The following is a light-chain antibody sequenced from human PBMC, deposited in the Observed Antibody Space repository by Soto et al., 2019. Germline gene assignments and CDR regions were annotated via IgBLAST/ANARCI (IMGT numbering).Light chain of an antibody. J-gene: IGKJ2*01. V-gene: IGKV3-20*01. Sequence: EIVLTQSPGTLSLSPGERATLSCRASQSVSDSWLAWYQQKPGQSPRLLIHGAFNRATGITHRFSGSGSGTDFTLTISRLKPEDFAVYYCQQYGSSPRTFGQGTKLEIK. CDR1: QSVSDSW. CDR2: GAF. CDR3: QQYGSSPRT.